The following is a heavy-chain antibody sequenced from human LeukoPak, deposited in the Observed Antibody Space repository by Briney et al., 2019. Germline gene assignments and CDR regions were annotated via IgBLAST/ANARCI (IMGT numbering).Heavy chain of an antibody. CDR3: ARDHGDYVWGSYLADFDI. CDR1: GFTFSSYS. CDR2: ISSSSSYI. J-gene: IGHJ3*02. V-gene: IGHV3-21*01. Sequence: GGSLRLSCAASGFTFSSYSMNWVRQAPGKGLEWVSSISSSSSYIYYADSVKGRFTISRDNAKNSLYLQMNSLRAEDTAVYYCARDHGDYVWGSYLADFDIWGQGTMVTVSS. D-gene: IGHD3-16*01.